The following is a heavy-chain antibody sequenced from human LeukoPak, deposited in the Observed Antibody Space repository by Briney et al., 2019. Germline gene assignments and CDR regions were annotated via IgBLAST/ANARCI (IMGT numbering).Heavy chain of an antibody. D-gene: IGHD5-24*01. CDR1: GFTFSSYS. Sequence: GGSLRLSCAASGFTFSSYSMNWVRQAPGKGLEWVSSISSSSSYIYYADSVKGRFTISRDNAKNSLYLQMNSLRAENTAVYYCARGGPAARWLQLGYYYYYYMDVWGKGTTVTVSS. J-gene: IGHJ6*03. CDR3: ARGGPAARWLQLGYYYYYYMDV. V-gene: IGHV3-21*01. CDR2: ISSSSSYI.